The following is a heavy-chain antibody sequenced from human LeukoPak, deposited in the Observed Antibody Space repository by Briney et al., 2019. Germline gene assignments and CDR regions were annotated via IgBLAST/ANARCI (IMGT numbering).Heavy chain of an antibody. D-gene: IGHD4-17*01. CDR1: GFTLSSYE. CDR3: ASTFYGDSPPY. J-gene: IGHJ4*02. Sequence: PGGSLRLSCAASGFTLSSYEMSWVRQAPGKGLEWVSVIYSGGSTYYADSVKGRFTISRDNSKNTLYLQMNSLRAEDTAVYYCASTFYGDSPPYWGQGTLVTVSS. V-gene: IGHV3-66*01. CDR2: IYSGGST.